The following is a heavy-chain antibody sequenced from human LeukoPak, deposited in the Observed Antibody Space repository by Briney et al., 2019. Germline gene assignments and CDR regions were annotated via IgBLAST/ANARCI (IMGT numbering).Heavy chain of an antibody. CDR3: AKDQGSGSYYNLPDY. CDR1: GFTFSTYC. J-gene: IGHJ4*02. D-gene: IGHD3-10*01. CDR2: IGISGVTT. V-gene: IGHV3-23*01. Sequence: GGSLRLSCAASGFTFSTYCMSWVRQAPGKGLEWVSGIGISGVTTYYADSVKDRFTISRDNSKNTLYLQMNSLRAEDTAFYYCAKDQGSGSYYNLPDYWGQATLVTDCS.